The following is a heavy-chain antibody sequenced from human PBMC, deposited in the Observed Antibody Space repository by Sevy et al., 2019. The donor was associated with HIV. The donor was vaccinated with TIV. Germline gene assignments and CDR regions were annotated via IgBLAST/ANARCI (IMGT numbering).Heavy chain of an antibody. D-gene: IGHD4-17*01. CDR2: IYYSGST. Sequence: SETLSLTCTVSGGSISSSSYYWGWISQPPGKGLEWIGSIYYSGSTYYNPSLKSRVTISVDTSKNQFSLKLSSVTAADTAVYYCARHYDYGDYPSTGERWFDPWGQGTLVTVSS. V-gene: IGHV4-39*01. CDR1: GGSISSSSYY. CDR3: ARHYDYGDYPSTGERWFDP. J-gene: IGHJ5*02.